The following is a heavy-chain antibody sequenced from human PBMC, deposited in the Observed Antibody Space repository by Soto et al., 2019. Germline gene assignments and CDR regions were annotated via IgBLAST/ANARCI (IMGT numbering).Heavy chain of an antibody. CDR2: IYYSDSA. Sequence: SETLSLTCTVSGGSISSYYWGWIRQPPGKGLEWIGYIYYSDSANYNPSLKSRVIISGDTSKNQFSLRLSSVTAADTAVYYCVRAYYDTFGYSLDPWGQGTLVTVSS. CDR3: VRAYYDTFGYSLDP. CDR1: GGSISSYY. D-gene: IGHD3-22*01. V-gene: IGHV4-59*01. J-gene: IGHJ5*02.